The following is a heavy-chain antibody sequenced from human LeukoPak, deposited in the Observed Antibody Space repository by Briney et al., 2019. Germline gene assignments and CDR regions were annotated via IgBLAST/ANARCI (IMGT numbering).Heavy chain of an antibody. J-gene: IGHJ6*03. Sequence: GGSLRLSCAASGFTVSSNYMSWVRQAPGKGLEWVSVIYSGGSTYCADSVKGRFTISRDNSKNTLYFQMNSLRAEDTAVYYCAREGYYYMDVWGKGTTVTVSS. V-gene: IGHV3-53*01. CDR1: GFTVSSNY. CDR3: AREGYYYMDV. CDR2: IYSGGST.